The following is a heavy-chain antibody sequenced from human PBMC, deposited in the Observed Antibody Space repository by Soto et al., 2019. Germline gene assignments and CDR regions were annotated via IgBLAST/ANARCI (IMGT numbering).Heavy chain of an antibody. V-gene: IGHV1-18*01. D-gene: IGHD5-18*01. CDR1: GYTFTNYG. CDR3: AHPTLDTGMPAGC. J-gene: IGHJ4*02. CDR2: IGGYKGNT. Sequence: QVQLVQSEAEVREPGASVKVSCKASGYTFTNYGVSWVRQAPGQGLEWMGWIGGYKGNTNYAQKLQGRVTVTTDTSTSAAYMELRSRSSDATAVYYCAHPTLDTGMPAGCWGRGTVVTVSS.